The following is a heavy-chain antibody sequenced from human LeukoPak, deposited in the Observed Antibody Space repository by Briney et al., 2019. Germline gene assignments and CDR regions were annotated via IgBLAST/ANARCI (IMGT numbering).Heavy chain of an antibody. V-gene: IGHV4-34*01. CDR1: GGSFSGYY. J-gene: IGHJ6*03. CDR3: AREARGYSYFVRGYYYYYMDV. Sequence: PSETLSLTCAVYGGSFSGYYWSWIRQPPGKGLEWIGEINHSGSTNYNPSLKSRVTISVDTSKNQFSLKLSSVTAADTAVYYCAREARGYSYFVRGYYYYYMDVWGKGTTVTVSS. CDR2: INHSGST. D-gene: IGHD5-18*01.